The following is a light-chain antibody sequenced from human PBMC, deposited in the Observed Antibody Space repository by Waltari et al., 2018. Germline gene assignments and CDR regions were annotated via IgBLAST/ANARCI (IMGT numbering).Light chain of an antibody. CDR2: GES. V-gene: IGKV4-1*01. Sequence: DIVMTQSPDSLAVSLGERATINCKSGQSILYNFNSKNYLAWYQQKQGQPPKLLISGESIRESGVPDRFSCSGSGTDFALTFSSLQAEDVAVYYCQQYYTNPITFGPGTKLEIK. J-gene: IGKJ3*01. CDR3: QQYYTNPIT. CDR1: QSILYNFNSKNY.